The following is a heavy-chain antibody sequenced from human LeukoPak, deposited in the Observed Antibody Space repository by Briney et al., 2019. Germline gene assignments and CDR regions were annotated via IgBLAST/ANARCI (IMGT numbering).Heavy chain of an antibody. CDR1: GFTFTSCA. Sequence: GGSLRLSCAASGFTFTSCALSWVRQAPGKGLEWVSAVSASGDSTYYADSVKGRFTISRDNSKNTLYLQMNSLRAEDTAVYYCARDGYNNFSFDYWGQGTLVTVSS. CDR3: ARDGYNNFSFDY. CDR2: VSASGDST. J-gene: IGHJ4*02. V-gene: IGHV3-23*01. D-gene: IGHD5-24*01.